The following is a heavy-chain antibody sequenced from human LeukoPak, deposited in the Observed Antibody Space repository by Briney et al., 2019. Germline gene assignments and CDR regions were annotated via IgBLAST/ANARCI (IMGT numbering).Heavy chain of an antibody. CDR3: AASRRLPSYFDY. CDR2: ISWNSGSI. CDR1: GFTFDDYA. D-gene: IGHD2-21*02. J-gene: IGHJ4*02. Sequence: GGSLRISCEASGFTFDDYAMHWVRQAPGKGLEWVSGISWNSGSIGYADSVKGRFTISRDNAKNSLYLQMNSLRAEDTALYYCAASRRLPSYFDYWGQGTLVTVSS. V-gene: IGHV3-9*01.